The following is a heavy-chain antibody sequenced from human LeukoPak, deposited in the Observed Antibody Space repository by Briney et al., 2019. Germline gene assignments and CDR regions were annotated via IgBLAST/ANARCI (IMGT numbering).Heavy chain of an antibody. CDR1: GFTWSNYA. J-gene: IGHJ4*02. D-gene: IGHD3-10*01. V-gene: IGHV3-23*01. CDR3: AKGLYFGELLGPCDF. CDR2: ISGNDAST. Sequence: GGSLRLSCAASGFTWSNYAMTWVRQAPGKGLEWVSVISGNDASTYYADSVKGRFTISRDNSNNTLYLQMNSLRAEDTAVCYCAKGLYFGELLGPCDFWGQGTLVTVSS.